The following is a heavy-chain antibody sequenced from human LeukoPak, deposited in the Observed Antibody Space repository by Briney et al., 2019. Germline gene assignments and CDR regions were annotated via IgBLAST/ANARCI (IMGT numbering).Heavy chain of an antibody. J-gene: IGHJ5*02. V-gene: IGHV4-61*01. CDR2: IFYNGAT. CDR3: ASAIGYCSSPIVCSGPSLFDP. D-gene: IGHD2-2*01. Sequence: SESLSLTCSVSGYSISSGKYWSWIRRPPGKGREGIGYIFYNGATNYNPSLKRRVTISIETSKKNFCMKMSSVTEADPAVYYSASAIGYCSSPIVCSGPSLFDPWGQGTLVTVSS. CDR1: GYSISSGKY.